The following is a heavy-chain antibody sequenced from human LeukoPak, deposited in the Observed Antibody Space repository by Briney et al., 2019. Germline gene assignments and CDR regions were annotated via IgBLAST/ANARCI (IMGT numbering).Heavy chain of an antibody. V-gene: IGHV3-53*01. Sequence: GSLRLSCAASGFTVSSNYMSWVRQAPGKGLEWVSVIYSGGSTYYADSVKGRFTISRDNSKNTLYLQMNSLRAEDTAVYYCARDVPNYYGSGSYYGYWGQGTLVTVSS. D-gene: IGHD3-10*01. J-gene: IGHJ4*02. CDR1: GFTVSSNY. CDR2: IYSGGST. CDR3: ARDVPNYYGSGSYYGY.